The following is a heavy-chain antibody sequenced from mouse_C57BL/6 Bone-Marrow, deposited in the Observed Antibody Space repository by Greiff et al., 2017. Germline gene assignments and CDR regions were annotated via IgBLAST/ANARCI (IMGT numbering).Heavy chain of an antibody. CDR2: INPYNGGT. CDR3: ARSWYYSSSYFDV. Sequence: VQLQQSGPVLVKPGASVKMSCKASGYTFTDYYMNWVKQSHGKSLEWIGVINPYNGGTSYNQKFKGKATLTVDKSSSTAYMELNSLTSEDSAVYYCARSWYYSSSYFDVWGTGTTVTVSS. CDR1: GYTFTDYY. D-gene: IGHD1-1*01. V-gene: IGHV1-19*01. J-gene: IGHJ1*03.